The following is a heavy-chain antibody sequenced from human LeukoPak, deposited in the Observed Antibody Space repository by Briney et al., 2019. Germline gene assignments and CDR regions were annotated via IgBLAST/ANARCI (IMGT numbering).Heavy chain of an antibody. CDR1: GGSISSSY. Sequence: SETLSLTCTVSGGSISSSYWGWIRQPPGKGLEWIGYIYYSGSTKYNPSLKSRVTISVDTSKNQFSLKLSSVTAADTAVYYCARHPKSIGYFDYWGQGTLVTVSS. CDR2: IYYSGST. J-gene: IGHJ4*02. V-gene: IGHV4-59*08. CDR3: ARHPKSIGYFDY.